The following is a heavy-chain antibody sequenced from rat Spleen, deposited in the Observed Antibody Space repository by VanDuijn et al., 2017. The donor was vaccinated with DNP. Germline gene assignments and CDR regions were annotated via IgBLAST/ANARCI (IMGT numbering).Heavy chain of an antibody. CDR2: MWSGGTT. J-gene: IGHJ2*01. D-gene: IGHD1-2*01. Sequence: EVQLKESGPGLVQPSQTLSLTCTVSRFSLSDYSIHWVRQPPGKGLEWMGVMWSGGTTAYNSVLKSRLSISRDTAKNQVLLKMNSLQTEDTAMYFCARSGDYSRDYFDYWGQGVMVTVSS. CDR3: ARSGDYSRDYFDY. V-gene: IGHV2S63*01. CDR1: RFSLSDYS.